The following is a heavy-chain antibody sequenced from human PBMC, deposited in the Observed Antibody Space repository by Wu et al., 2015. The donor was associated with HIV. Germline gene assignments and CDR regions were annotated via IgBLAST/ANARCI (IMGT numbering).Heavy chain of an antibody. CDR3: ARDRVSHHYGSGTDDYYYGMDV. J-gene: IGHJ6*02. D-gene: IGHD3-10*01. CDR2: FTTIFGTA. CDR1: GGTFSSYG. Sequence: QVQLVQSGAEVKKPGSSVKVSCKTSGGTFSSYGVSWVRQAPGQGLEWMGGFTTIFGTANYAQKFQDRVTITADESTSTAYMELSSLRSEDTAVYYCARDRVSHHYGSGTDDYYYGMDVWGQGTTVTVSS. V-gene: IGHV1-69*12.